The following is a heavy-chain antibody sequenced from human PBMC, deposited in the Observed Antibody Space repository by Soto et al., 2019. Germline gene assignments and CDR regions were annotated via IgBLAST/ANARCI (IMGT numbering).Heavy chain of an antibody. CDR1: GYIFTNYY. D-gene: IGHD6-13*01. V-gene: IGHV1-46*01. CDR3: ARDLTAAAY. J-gene: IGHJ4*02. Sequence: ASVKVSCKASGYIFTNYYIHWVRQAPGQGLEWMAIINPLPTSGSTNYAQKFQGRVTVTRDTSTSTVYMELSSLTSENTAIYYCARDLTAAAYWGQGTLVTVSS. CDR2: INPLPTSGST.